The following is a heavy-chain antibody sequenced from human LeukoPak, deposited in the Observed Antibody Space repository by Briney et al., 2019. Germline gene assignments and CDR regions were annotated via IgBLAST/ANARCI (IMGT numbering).Heavy chain of an antibody. J-gene: IGHJ4*02. V-gene: IGHV3-33*01. CDR2: VFDDGSRE. CDR1: GFTFSNYG. D-gene: IGHD3-3*01. CDR3: ARDFKSGYVDS. Sequence: PGGSLRLSCAASGFTFSNYGMHWVRQAPGKGLEWVAVVFDDGSREDFADSVKGRFTISRDDSKNTVVLQMNSLRAEDTAVYYCARDFKSGYVDSWGQGTLVTVSS.